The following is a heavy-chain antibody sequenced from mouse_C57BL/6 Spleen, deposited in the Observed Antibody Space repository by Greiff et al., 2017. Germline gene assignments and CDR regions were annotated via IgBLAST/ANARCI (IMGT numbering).Heavy chain of an antibody. CDR3: ARERLRYFDV. J-gene: IGHJ1*03. CDR2: IYPSDSET. V-gene: IGHV1-61*01. CDR1: GYTFTSYW. D-gene: IGHD6-2*01. Sequence: QVQLQQPGAELVRPGSSVKLSCKASGYTFTSYWMDWVKQRPGQGLEWIGNIYPSDSETHYNHKFKDKATLTVDKSSSTAYMQLSSLTSEDSAVYYCARERLRYFDVWGTGTTVTVSS.